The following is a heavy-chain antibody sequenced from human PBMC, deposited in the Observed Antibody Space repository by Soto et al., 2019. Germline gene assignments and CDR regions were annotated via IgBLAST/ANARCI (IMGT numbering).Heavy chain of an antibody. D-gene: IGHD3-10*01. J-gene: IGHJ6*02. CDR3: ARDPSITMVRGVISGSNGMDV. CDR2: IWYDGSNK. V-gene: IGHV3-33*01. Sequence: GGSLRLSCAASGFTFSSYGMHWVRQAPGKGLEWVAVIWYDGSNKYYADSVKGRFTISRDNSKNTLYLQMNSLRAEDTAVYYCARDPSITMVRGVISGSNGMDVWGQGTTVTVSS. CDR1: GFTFSSYG.